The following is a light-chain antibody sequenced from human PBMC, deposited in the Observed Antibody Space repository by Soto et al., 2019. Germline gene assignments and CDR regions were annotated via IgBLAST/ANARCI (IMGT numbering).Light chain of an antibody. Sequence: EIVLTQSPATLSLSPGEIATLSCRASQSVSSYLAWYQQKPGQAPRLLIYDASNRATGIPARFSGSGSGTAFTLTISSLEPEDFAVYYCQQRSNWPRRFGQGTKVDIK. CDR1: QSVSSY. CDR3: QQRSNWPRR. V-gene: IGKV3-11*01. CDR2: DAS. J-gene: IGKJ1*01.